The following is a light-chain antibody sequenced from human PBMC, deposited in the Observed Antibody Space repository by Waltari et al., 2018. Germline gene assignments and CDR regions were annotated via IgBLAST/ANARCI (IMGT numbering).Light chain of an antibody. J-gene: IGLJ2*01. CDR2: SND. V-gene: IGLV1-47*02. CDR3: AAWDDSLSGRVI. Sequence: QSVLTQPPSASGTPGQRVTISCSGSSSNIGRNYVYWYQQLPGTAPKLLIDSNDQRSSGVPDRFSGSKSGTSASLAISGLRSEDEADYYCAAWDDSLSGRVIFGGGTKLTVL. CDR1: SSNIGRNY.